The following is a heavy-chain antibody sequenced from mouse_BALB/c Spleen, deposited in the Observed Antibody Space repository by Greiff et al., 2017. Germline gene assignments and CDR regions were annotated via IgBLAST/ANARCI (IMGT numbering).Heavy chain of an antibody. CDR1: GYSITSGYY. D-gene: IGHD1-1*01. Sequence: VQLQQSGPGLVKPSQSLSLTCSVTGYSITSGYYWNWIRQFPGNKLEWMGYISYDGSNNYNPSLKNRISITRDTSKNQFFLKLNSVTTEDTATYYCARHYGSSYVGYFDVWGAGTTVTVSS. CDR2: ISYDGSN. CDR3: ARHYGSSYVGYFDV. J-gene: IGHJ1*01. V-gene: IGHV3-6*02.